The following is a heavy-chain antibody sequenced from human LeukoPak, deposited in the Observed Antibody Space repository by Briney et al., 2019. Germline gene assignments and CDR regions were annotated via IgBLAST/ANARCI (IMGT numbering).Heavy chain of an antibody. V-gene: IGHV4-39*07. Sequence: SETLSLTCTVSGGSISSSSYYWGWIRQPPGKGLEWIGSIYYSGSTYYNPSLKSRVTISVDTSKNQFSLKLSSVTAADTAVYYCARGLTGDDPFAFDIWGQGTMVTVSS. D-gene: IGHD7-27*01. CDR2: IYYSGST. J-gene: IGHJ3*02. CDR3: ARGLTGDDPFAFDI. CDR1: GGSISSSSYY.